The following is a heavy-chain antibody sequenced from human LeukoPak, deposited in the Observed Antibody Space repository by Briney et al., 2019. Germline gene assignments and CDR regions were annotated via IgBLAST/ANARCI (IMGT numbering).Heavy chain of an antibody. V-gene: IGHV4-59*12. CDR1: GGSISSYY. CDR3: ARDLGVVAATTWFDP. Sequence: SETLSLTCTVSGGSISSYYRSWIRQPPGKGLEWIGYIYYSGSTNYNPSLKSRVTISVDTSKNQFSLKLSSVTAADTAVYYCARDLGVVAATTWFDPWGQGTLVTVSS. CDR2: IYYSGST. J-gene: IGHJ5*02. D-gene: IGHD2-15*01.